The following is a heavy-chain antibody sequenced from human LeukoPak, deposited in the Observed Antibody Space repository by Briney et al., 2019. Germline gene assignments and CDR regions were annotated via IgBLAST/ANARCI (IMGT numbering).Heavy chain of an antibody. V-gene: IGHV3-74*01. CDR3: ARPIGYCSGGSCYGDNWFDP. J-gene: IGHJ5*02. CDR1: GFTLSSYW. Sequence: PGGSLRLSCAASGFTLSSYWMHWVRQAPGKGLVWVSRINSDGSSTSYADSVKGRFTISRDNAKNTLYLQMNSLRAEDTAVYYCARPIGYCSGGSCYGDNWFDPWGQGTLVTVSS. CDR2: INSDGSST. D-gene: IGHD2-15*01.